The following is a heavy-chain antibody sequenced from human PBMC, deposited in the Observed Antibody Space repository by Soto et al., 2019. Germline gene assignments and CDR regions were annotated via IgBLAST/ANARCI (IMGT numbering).Heavy chain of an antibody. CDR1: GFTFSSYG. J-gene: IGHJ6*02. CDR3: AKISELLDYYYGMDV. V-gene: IGHV3-30*18. CDR2: ISYDGSNK. Sequence: QVQLVESGGGVVQPGRSLRLSCAASGFTFSSYGMHWVRRVPGKGLEWVAVISYDGSNKYYTDSVKGRFTVSRDNSRNTLFLQMSSLRAEDTAVYYCAKISELLDYYYGMDVWGQGTTVTVSS. D-gene: IGHD1-26*01.